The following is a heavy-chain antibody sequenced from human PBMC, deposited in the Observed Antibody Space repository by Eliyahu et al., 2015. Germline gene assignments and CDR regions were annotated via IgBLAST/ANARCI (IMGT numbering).Heavy chain of an antibody. CDR2: IYYSGST. D-gene: IGHD3-9*01. CDR3: ARERIRYYFDY. V-gene: IGHV4-31*03. J-gene: IGHJ4*02. CDR1: GGSXSSGGYY. Sequence: QVQLQESGPGLVKPSQTLSLTCXXXGGSXSSGGYYWSWIRQHPGKGLEWIGYIYYSGSTYYNPSLKSRVTISVDTSKNQFSLKLSPVTAADTAVYYCARERIRYYFDYWGQGTLVTVSS.